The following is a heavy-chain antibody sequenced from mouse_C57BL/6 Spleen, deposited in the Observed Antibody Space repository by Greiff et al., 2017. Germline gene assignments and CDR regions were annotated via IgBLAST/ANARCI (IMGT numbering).Heavy chain of an antibody. J-gene: IGHJ4*01. CDR2: ISSGSSTT. CDR1: GFTFSDYG. D-gene: IGHD1-2*01. V-gene: IGHV5-17*01. Sequence: EVQRVESGGGLVKPGGSLKLSCAASGFTFSDYGMHWVRQAPEKGLEWVAYISSGSSTTYYADTVKGRFTISRDNAKNTLFLQMTSLRSEDTAMYYCARLTTALHYAMDYWGQGTSVTVSS. CDR3: ARLTTALHYAMDY.